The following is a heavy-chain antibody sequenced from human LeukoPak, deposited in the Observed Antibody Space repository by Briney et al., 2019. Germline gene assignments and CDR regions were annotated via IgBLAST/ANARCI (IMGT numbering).Heavy chain of an antibody. CDR3: ARSELTGGELRDY. CDR1: GGSFSGYY. Sequence: KPSETLPLTCAVYGGSFSGYYWSWIRQPPGKGLEWIGEINHSGSTNYNPSLKSRVTISVDTSKNQFSLKLSSVIAADTAVYYCARSELTGGELRDYWGQGTLVTVSS. J-gene: IGHJ4*02. CDR2: INHSGST. D-gene: IGHD2-8*02. V-gene: IGHV4-34*01.